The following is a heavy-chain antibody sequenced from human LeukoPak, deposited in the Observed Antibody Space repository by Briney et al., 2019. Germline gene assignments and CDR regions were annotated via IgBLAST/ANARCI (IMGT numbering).Heavy chain of an antibody. CDR1: GGSISSYY. CDR2: IYYSGST. CDR3: ASDQTTQQWLGPNAFDI. J-gene: IGHJ3*02. V-gene: IGHV4-59*01. D-gene: IGHD6-19*01. Sequence: SETVSLTCTVSGGSISSYYWSWIRQPPGKGLEWIGYIYYSGSTNYNPSLKSRVTISVDTSKNQFSLKLSSVTAADTAVYYCASDQTTQQWLGPNAFDIWGQGTMVTVSS.